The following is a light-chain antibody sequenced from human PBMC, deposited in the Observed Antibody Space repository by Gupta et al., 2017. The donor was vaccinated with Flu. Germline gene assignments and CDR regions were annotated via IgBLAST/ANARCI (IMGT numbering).Light chain of an antibody. Sequence: EIVLTQSPGTLSLSPGERATLSCRASQSVSSSYLAWYQQKPGQAPRLLIFGASSRATGIPDRFSGSGSGTDFTLTISRLEPEDSAVYYCQQDASSRTFGQGTKVEIK. V-gene: IGKV3-20*01. CDR2: GAS. CDR3: QQDASSRT. CDR1: QSVSSSY. J-gene: IGKJ1*01.